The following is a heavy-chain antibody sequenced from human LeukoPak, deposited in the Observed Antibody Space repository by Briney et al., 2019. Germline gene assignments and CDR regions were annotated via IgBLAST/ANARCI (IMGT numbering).Heavy chain of an antibody. Sequence: GGSLRLSCAASGFTFSSYGMHWVRQAPGKGLEWVAFIRYDGSNKYYADSVKGRFTISGDNSKNTLYLQMNSLRAEDTAVYYCAKVALRGYCSGGSCYYFDYWGQGTLVTVSS. CDR3: AKVALRGYCSGGSCYYFDY. CDR1: GFTFSSYG. J-gene: IGHJ4*02. D-gene: IGHD2-15*01. CDR2: IRYDGSNK. V-gene: IGHV3-30*02.